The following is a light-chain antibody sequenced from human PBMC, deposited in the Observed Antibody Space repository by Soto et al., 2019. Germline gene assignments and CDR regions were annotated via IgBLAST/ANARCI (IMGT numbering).Light chain of an antibody. CDR3: QQYGSSGT. CDR2: AAS. CDR1: QSVSSNY. V-gene: IGKV3-20*01. Sequence: EIVVTQSPDTLSLSPGEGAALSCRASQSVSSNYLAWYQQRPGQAPRLLIYAASNRAAGIPDRFSGSGSGTDFTLTISRLEPEDFAVYYCQQYGSSGTFGQGTKVEIK. J-gene: IGKJ1*01.